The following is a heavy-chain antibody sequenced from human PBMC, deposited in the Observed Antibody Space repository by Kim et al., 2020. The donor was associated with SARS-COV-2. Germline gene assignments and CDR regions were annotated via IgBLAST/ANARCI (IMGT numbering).Heavy chain of an antibody. V-gene: IGHV4-61*01. D-gene: IGHD2-21*02. CDR3: ARDNRPKPPGGGDCEDAFDI. J-gene: IGHJ3*02. CDR1: GGSVSSGSYY. Sequence: SETLSLTCTVSGGSVSSGSYYWSWIRQPPGKGLEWIGYIYYSGSTNYNPSLKSRVTISVDTSKNQFSLKLSSVTAADTAVYYCARDNRPKPPGGGDCEDAFDIWGQGTMVTLSS. CDR2: IYYSGST.